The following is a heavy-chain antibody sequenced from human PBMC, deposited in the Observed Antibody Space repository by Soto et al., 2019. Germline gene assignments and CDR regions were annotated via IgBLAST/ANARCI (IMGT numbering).Heavy chain of an antibody. V-gene: IGHV4-39*01. Sequence: PSETLSLTCTVSGASISNRSFYWDWIRQSPGKGLEWLGAIYYIGNTYYNPSLKSRVTLSMDPPQNQFSLKLEFVTAADTAVYFCASGTGDYHFIDQWGQGTVVTVSS. CDR2: IYYIGNT. CDR3: ASGTGDYHFIDQ. J-gene: IGHJ4*02. D-gene: IGHD4-17*01. CDR1: GASISNRSFY.